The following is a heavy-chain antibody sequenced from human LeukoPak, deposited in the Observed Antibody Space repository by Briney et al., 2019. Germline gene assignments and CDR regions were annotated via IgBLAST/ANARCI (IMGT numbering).Heavy chain of an antibody. CDR3: ARDQYDTWSRRGNFDS. CDR2: IKLDGSEK. V-gene: IGHV3-7*03. D-gene: IGHD3-3*01. J-gene: IGHJ4*02. CDR1: GFTFSSYG. Sequence: GGSLRLSCAASGFTFSSYGMHWVRQAPGKGLEWVANIKLDGSEKNYVDSVKGRFTISRDNTKNSLYLQMNSLRAEDTAVFYCARDQYDTWSRRGNFDSWGQGTLVIVSS.